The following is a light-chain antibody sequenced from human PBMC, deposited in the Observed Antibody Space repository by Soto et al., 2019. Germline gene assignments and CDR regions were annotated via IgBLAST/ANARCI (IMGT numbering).Light chain of an antibody. CDR3: SSYTTTNSLV. CDR2: GVT. J-gene: IGLJ1*01. V-gene: IGLV2-14*03. CDR1: NSDIGYYNF. Sequence: QSALAQPASVSGSPGQSITISCTGRNSDIGYYNFVSWYQKHPDKAPKLLIFGVTNRPSGISDRFSGSKSGATASLTISGLQAEDEADYYCSSYTTTNSLVFGTGTKLTVL.